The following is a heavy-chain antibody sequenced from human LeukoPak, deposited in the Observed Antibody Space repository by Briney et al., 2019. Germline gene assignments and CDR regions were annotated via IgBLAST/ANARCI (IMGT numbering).Heavy chain of an antibody. CDR3: ARAGRVTQYEDDY. Sequence: GGSLRLSCAVSGFTFGSHWMTWVRQAPGRGLEWVATIKQDGSEKYYGDSVKGRFTISRDNAKSSHYLKKSSMGAEDTAVYYCARAGRVTQYEDDYWGRGTLVTVSS. CDR1: GFTFGSHW. J-gene: IGHJ4*02. D-gene: IGHD5-18*01. V-gene: IGHV3-7*01. CDR2: IKQDGSEK.